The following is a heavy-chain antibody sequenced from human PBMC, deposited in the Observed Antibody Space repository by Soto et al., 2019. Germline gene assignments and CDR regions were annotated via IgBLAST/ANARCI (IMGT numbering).Heavy chain of an antibody. D-gene: IGHD6-19*01. Sequence: SETLSLTCTVSGGSISSGGYYWSWIRQHPGKGLEWIGYIYYSGSTYYNPSLKSRVTISVDTSKNQFSLKLSSVTTADTAVYYCARDGSGWYKFDYWGQGTLVTVSS. V-gene: IGHV4-31*03. CDR1: GGSISSGGYY. CDR3: ARDGSGWYKFDY. J-gene: IGHJ4*02. CDR2: IYYSGST.